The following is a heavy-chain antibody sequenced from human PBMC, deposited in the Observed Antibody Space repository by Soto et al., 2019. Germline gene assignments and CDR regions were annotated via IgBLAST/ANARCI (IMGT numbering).Heavy chain of an antibody. V-gene: IGHV3-30*14. CDR1: GFTCSTYS. J-gene: IGHJ6*02. CDR2: ISNDGGIE. CDR3: ARVLPHLPNYYCMDV. Sequence: VQLVESGGGVVQPGGSLRRSCAASGFTCSTYSMHWVRQAPGKGMELVSVISNDGGIEYYADSVKGRFTMSRYNSKDTLFHQITSLRAEDTAVYYCARVLPHLPNYYCMDVWGLGNTVT.